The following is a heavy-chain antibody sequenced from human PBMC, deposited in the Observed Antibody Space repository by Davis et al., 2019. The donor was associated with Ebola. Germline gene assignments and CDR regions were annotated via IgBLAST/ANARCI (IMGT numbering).Heavy chain of an antibody. CDR2: ISGSGGST. CDR3: AKGDCSSTSCAKDY. V-gene: IGHV3-23*01. J-gene: IGHJ4*02. CDR1: GFTFSSYA. D-gene: IGHD2-2*01. Sequence: GGSLRLSCAASGFTFSSYAISWVRQAPGKGLEWVSAISGSGGSTYYADSVKGRFTISRDNSKNTLFLQMNSLRAEDTAVYYCAKGDCSSTSCAKDYWGQGTLVTVSS.